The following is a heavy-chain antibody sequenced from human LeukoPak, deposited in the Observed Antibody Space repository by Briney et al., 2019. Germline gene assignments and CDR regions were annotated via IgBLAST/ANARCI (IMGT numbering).Heavy chain of an antibody. CDR1: GFTFSTSW. CDR3: RYGSSSGDY. V-gene: IGHV3-74*01. D-gene: IGHD6-6*01. J-gene: IGHJ4*02. Sequence: GGSLRLSCAASGFTFSTSWMNWVRQGPGRGPVWVSRVSPDGSATAYADSVKGRFTVSRDNAKNALYLQMNSLRTDDTAVYYCRYGSSSGDYWGQGSLVTVSS. CDR2: VSPDGSAT.